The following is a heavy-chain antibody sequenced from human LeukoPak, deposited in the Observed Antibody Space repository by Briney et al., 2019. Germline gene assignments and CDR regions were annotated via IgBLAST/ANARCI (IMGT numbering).Heavy chain of an antibody. Sequence: SETLSLTCTVSDGSISNYFWSWIRQPPGKGLEWIGYIYYSGSTNYNPSLKSRATISLDTSKSQFSLKLSSMTAADTAVYYCAGYGDYWYFDLWGRGTLVTVSS. V-gene: IGHV4-59*01. CDR3: AGYGDYWYFDL. CDR2: IYYSGST. CDR1: DGSISNYF. D-gene: IGHD4-17*01. J-gene: IGHJ2*01.